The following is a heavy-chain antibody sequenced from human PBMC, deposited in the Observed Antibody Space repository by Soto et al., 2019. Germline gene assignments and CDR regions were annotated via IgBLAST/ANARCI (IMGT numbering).Heavy chain of an antibody. V-gene: IGHV4-39*01. Sequence: QLQLQESGPGLVKPSETLSLTCTVSGGSISSSSDYWGWIRQPPGKGLEWIGSIYNSGSTYYNPSLQGRGTLSVATARNQFSLKFTSGTATDTAVDYGVKQGGGGFGYADSDDFFDIWGQGTMVTVSS. D-gene: IGHD4-17*01. J-gene: IGHJ3*02. CDR3: VKQGGGGFGYADSDDFFDI. CDR1: GGSISSSSDY. CDR2: IYNSGST.